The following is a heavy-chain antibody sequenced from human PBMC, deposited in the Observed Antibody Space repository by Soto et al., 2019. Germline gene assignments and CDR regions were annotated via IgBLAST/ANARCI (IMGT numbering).Heavy chain of an antibody. Sequence: EEQLVESGGGLVQPGGSLRLSCAASGFTFSRFSMNWVRQAPGKGLEWISYISTRSNSIYYGDSVKGRFTISRDNAENSLYLQMNSLRAEDTAVYYCARGDCSSTSCYYFDPWGQGTLVTVSS. CDR2: ISTRSNSI. V-gene: IGHV3-48*04. CDR3: ARGDCSSTSCYYFDP. J-gene: IGHJ5*02. CDR1: GFTFSRFS. D-gene: IGHD2-2*01.